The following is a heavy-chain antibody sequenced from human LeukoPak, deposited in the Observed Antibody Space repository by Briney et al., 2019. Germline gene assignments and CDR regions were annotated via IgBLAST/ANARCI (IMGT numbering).Heavy chain of an antibody. D-gene: IGHD6-13*01. V-gene: IGHV3-23*01. Sequence: GGTLRLSCAASGFTFSSYGMSWVRQAPGKGLEWVSAISGSGGSTYYADSVKGRFTISRDNAKNSLYLQMNSLRAEDMALYYCAKDIAAAGPWWYFDLWGRGTLVTVSS. CDR1: GFTFSSYG. CDR2: ISGSGGST. J-gene: IGHJ2*01. CDR3: AKDIAAAGPWWYFDL.